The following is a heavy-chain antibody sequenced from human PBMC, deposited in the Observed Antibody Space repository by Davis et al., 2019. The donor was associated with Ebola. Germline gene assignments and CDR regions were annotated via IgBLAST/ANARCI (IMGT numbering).Heavy chain of an antibody. CDR2: IYHSGST. CDR3: ARKGGYYYDSSGYYIIDAFDI. V-gene: IGHV4-4*02. D-gene: IGHD3-22*01. J-gene: IGHJ3*02. CDR1: GGSISSSNW. Sequence: MPSETLSLTCAVSGGSISSSNWWRWVRQPPGKGLEWIGEIYHSGSTNYNPSLKSRVTISVDTSKNQFSLKLSSVTAADTAVYYCARKGGYYYDSSGYYIIDAFDIWGQGTMVTVSS.